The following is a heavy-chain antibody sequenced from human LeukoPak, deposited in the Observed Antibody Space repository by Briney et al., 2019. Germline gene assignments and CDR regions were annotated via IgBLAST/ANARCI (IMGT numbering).Heavy chain of an antibody. CDR2: ITGNNYNT. CDR3: ARVHSSNWYDY. V-gene: IGHV1-18*01. CDR1: GYIFANYG. J-gene: IGHJ5*01. D-gene: IGHD6-19*01. Sequence: ASVKVSCKASGYIFANYGISWVRQAPGQGLEWMAWITGNNYNTNYAQNLHGRVTLTTDTSTSTACMELRSLRSDDTAVYYCARVHSSNWYDYWGQGTLVTVSS.